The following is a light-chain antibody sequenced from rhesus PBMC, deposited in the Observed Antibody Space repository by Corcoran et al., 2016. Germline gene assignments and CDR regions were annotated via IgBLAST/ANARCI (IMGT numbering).Light chain of an antibody. CDR3: QQHDNSPLA. J-gene: IGKJ4*01. Sequence: DIQMTQSPSSLSASVGDRGTITSRASQGISNWLAWYQQKPGTAPKLLIYRESNLETGVPSRFSGSGSGTDFTLTIDCLQPNDLATYYCQQHDNSPLAFGGGTKVEIK. V-gene: IGKV1-69*01. CDR1: QGISNW. CDR2: RES.